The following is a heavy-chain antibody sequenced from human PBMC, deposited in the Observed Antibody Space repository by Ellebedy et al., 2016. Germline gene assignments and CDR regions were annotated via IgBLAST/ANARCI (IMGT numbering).Heavy chain of an antibody. CDR1: GGSINSGAYY. V-gene: IGHV4-61*09. CDR2: ISTSGNT. CDR3: ATLTIPGGSDY. D-gene: IGHD3-16*01. Sequence: SETLSLXXAVSGGSINSGAYYWSWVRQPSGKGPEWIGHISTSGNTIYNPSLRSRVTMSVDTSRNHFSLELTSVTVADTAVYYCATLTIPGGSDYWGQGALVTVSS. J-gene: IGHJ4*02.